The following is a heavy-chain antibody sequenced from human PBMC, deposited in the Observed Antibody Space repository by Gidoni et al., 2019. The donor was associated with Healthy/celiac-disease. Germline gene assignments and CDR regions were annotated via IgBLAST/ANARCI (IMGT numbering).Heavy chain of an antibody. V-gene: IGHV3-43*02. CDR1: GFTFDEYA. CDR2: ISGDGGST. D-gene: IGHD1-1*01. J-gene: IGHJ3*02. CDR3: AKGELRDAFDI. Sequence: EVQLVESGGGVVQPGGSLRLSWAASGFTFDEYAMHWVHQAPGKGLGWVSLISGDGGSTYYADSVKGRFTISRDNSKNSLYLQMNSLRTEDTALYYCAKGELRDAFDIWGQGTMVTVSS.